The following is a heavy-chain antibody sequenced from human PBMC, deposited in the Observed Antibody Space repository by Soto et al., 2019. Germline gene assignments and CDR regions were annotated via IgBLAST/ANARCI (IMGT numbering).Heavy chain of an antibody. CDR1: GYTFTSDG. J-gene: IGHJ3*02. CDR3: ALVDTDMDLYAFDI. D-gene: IGHD5-18*01. Sequence: QVPLVQSGAEVKKPGASVKVSCQPSGYTFTSDGISWMRQAPGQGLEWMGWISAYNGNTHYAQNLQGRVTMNPDTSTSTAYMELRSLRSDDTAVYYCALVDTDMDLYAFDIWGQGTIVTVSS. V-gene: IGHV1-18*01. CDR2: ISAYNGNT.